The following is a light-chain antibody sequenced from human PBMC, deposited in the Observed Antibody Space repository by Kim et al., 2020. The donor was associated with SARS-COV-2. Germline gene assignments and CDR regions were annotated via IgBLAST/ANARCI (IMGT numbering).Light chain of an antibody. J-gene: IGLJ2*01. CDR3: CSYAGSSTFVV. V-gene: IGLV2-23*02. CDR1: SSDVGNYNL. CDR2: EVS. Sequence: QPIAITCTGTSSDVGNYNLVSWYQRYPGKAPKLMIYEVSKRPSGVSNRFSGSKSGNTASLTISGLQAEDEADYYCCSYAGSSTFVVFGGGTQLTVL.